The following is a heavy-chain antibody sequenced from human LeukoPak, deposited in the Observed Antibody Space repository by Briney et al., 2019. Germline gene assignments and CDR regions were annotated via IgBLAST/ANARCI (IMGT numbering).Heavy chain of an antibody. D-gene: IGHD3-10*01. CDR1: GFTFSTYA. J-gene: IGHJ4*02. V-gene: IGHV3-23*01. CDR3: AKRVSYDSGSHFDY. Sequence: GGSLRLSCADSGFTFSTYAMNWVRQAPEKGLEWVSTISVSGGSTYYADSVKGRFTISRDNSKNTLYLQMNSLRAEDTAVYYCAKRVSYDSGSHFDYWGQGTLVTVSS. CDR2: ISVSGGST.